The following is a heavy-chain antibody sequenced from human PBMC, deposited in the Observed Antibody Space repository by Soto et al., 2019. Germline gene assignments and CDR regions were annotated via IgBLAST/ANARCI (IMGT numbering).Heavy chain of an antibody. CDR1: GFTFTGYY. Sequence: SVKGSCKTSGFTFTGYYMHCVGHASVQVLEWMGWINPNSGGTNYAQKFQGWVTMTRDTSISTAYMELSRLRSDDTAVYYCARDGCSGGSCYRRQAFDIWGQGTMVTVSS. CDR2: INPNSGGT. J-gene: IGHJ3*02. V-gene: IGHV1-2*04. CDR3: ARDGCSGGSCYRRQAFDI. D-gene: IGHD2-15*01.